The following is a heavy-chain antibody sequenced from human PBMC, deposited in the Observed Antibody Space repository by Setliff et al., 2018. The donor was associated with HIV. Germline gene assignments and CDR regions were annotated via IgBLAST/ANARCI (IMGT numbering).Heavy chain of an antibody. CDR3: TVHASEVTLGH. D-gene: IGHD2-21*02. CDR2: IKSKTNGETT. CDR1: GYSISSGY. Sequence: PSETLSLTCAVSGYSISSGYYWGWIRQPPGKGLEWVGRIKSKTNGETTNYAAPVKGRFTISRDDSKNTLFLQMNSLKTEDTAVYYCTVHASEVTLGHWGQGTLVTVSS. V-gene: IGHV3-15*01. J-gene: IGHJ4*02.